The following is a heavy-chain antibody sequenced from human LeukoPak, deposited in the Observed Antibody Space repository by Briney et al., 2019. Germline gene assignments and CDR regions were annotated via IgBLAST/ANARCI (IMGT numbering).Heavy chain of an antibody. V-gene: IGHV4-61*02. J-gene: IGHJ4*02. D-gene: IGHD6-13*01. CDR1: GGSISSGSYS. CDR3: ARAGTKWQQLGFDY. CDR2: IYTSGST. Sequence: PSETLSLTCTASGGSISSGSYSWSWIRQPAGKGLEWIGRIYTSGSTNYNPSLKSRVTISEDTSKNQFSLKLSSVTAADTAVYYCARAGTKWQQLGFDYWGQGTLVTVSS.